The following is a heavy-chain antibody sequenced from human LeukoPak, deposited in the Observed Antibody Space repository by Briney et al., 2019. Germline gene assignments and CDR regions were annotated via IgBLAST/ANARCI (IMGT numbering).Heavy chain of an antibody. V-gene: IGHV1-2*02. CDR1: GYTFTRYY. D-gene: IGHD6-13*01. CDR2: INPNSGGT. J-gene: IGHJ5*02. CDR3: ARAPQVAAAGSDLFDP. Sequence: ASVKVSCKASGYTFTRYYMHWVRQAPGQGLEWMGWINPNSGGTNYAQKFQGRVTMTRDTSISTAYMELSRLRSDDTAVYYCARAPQVAAAGSDLFDPWGQGTLVTVSS.